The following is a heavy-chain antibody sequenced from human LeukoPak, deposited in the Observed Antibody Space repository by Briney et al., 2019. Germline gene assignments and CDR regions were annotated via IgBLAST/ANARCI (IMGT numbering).Heavy chain of an antibody. CDR3: ARLGYSSSWYVFDY. Sequence: PSGTLSLTCTVSGGSLSSYYWSWIRQPPGKGLEGIGYIYYSGSAIYNPSLKSRVTISVDTSKSQSSLNLSSVTAADTAVYYCARLGYSSSWYVFDYWGQGTLVTVSS. CDR2: IYYSGSA. V-gene: IGHV4-59*01. CDR1: GGSLSSYY. D-gene: IGHD6-13*01. J-gene: IGHJ4*02.